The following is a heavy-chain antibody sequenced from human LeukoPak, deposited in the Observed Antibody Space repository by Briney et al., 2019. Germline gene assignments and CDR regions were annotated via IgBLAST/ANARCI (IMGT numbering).Heavy chain of an antibody. J-gene: IGHJ4*02. CDR3: ARDSYGSGSYYVLYFDY. CDR1: GGSFSTYY. CDR2: INHSGST. D-gene: IGHD3-10*01. V-gene: IGHV4-34*01. Sequence: SETLSLTCGVYGGSFSTYYWTWIRQPPGKGLEWIGEINHSGSTNYNPSLKSRVTMSVDTSKNQFSLKLSSVTAADTAVYYCARDSYGSGSYYVLYFDYWGQGTLVTVSS.